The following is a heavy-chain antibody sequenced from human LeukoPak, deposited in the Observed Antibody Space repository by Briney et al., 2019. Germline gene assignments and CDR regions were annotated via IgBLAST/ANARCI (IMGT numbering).Heavy chain of an antibody. CDR2: INPNSGNT. CDR3: AREPPSGTTVTTGHYSNDY. CDR1: GYTFTSYY. D-gene: IGHD4-17*01. J-gene: IGHJ4*02. V-gene: IGHV1-8*02. Sequence: GASVKVSCKASGYTFTSYYMHWVRQAPGQGLEWMGWINPNSGNTGYAQKFQGRVTMTRNTSISTAYMELSSLRSEDTAVYYCAREPPSGTTVTTGHYSNDYWGQGTLVTVSS.